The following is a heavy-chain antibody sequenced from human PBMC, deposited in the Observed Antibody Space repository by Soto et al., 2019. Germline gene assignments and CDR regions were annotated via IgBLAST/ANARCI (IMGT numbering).Heavy chain of an antibody. Sequence: PGGSLRLSCAASGLTFDNYAMGWVRQAPGKGLEWVSSISGSGFSTYYADSVKGRFTISRDNSKNTLFLQMDSLRAEDTAVYFCAKDICGGDCYLDYWGQGTLVTVSS. CDR3: AKDICGGDCYLDY. CDR2: ISGSGFST. D-gene: IGHD2-21*02. V-gene: IGHV3-23*01. CDR1: GLTFDNYA. J-gene: IGHJ4*02.